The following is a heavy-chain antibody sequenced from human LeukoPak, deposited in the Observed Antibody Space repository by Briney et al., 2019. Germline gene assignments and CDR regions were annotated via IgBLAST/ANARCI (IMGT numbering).Heavy chain of an antibody. J-gene: IGHJ4*02. CDR2: IYHSGST. V-gene: IGHV4-30-2*01. CDR3: ARDSYSPSGSYYFDY. D-gene: IGHD1-26*01. CDR1: GGSISIGGYS. Sequence: PSETLSLTCAVSGGSISIGGYSWSWIRQPPGKGLEWIGYIYHSGSTYYNPSLKSRVTISVDRSKNQFSLKLSSVTAADTAVYYCARDSYSPSGSYYFDYWGQGTLVTVSS.